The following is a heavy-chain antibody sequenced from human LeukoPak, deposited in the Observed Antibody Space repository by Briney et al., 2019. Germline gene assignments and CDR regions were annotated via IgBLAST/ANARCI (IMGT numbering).Heavy chain of an antibody. V-gene: IGHV4-4*02. CDR3: AKSNGYGLIDI. CDR2: IYHSGST. D-gene: IGHD3-10*01. Sequence: SGTLSLTCAVSGGSISSSNWWSWVRQPPGKGLEWIGDIYHSGSTKYNPSLKSRVTISLDTSRNQFSLKLNSVTAADTAVYYCAKSNGYGLIDIWGQGTMVTVSS. J-gene: IGHJ3*02. CDR1: GGSISSSNW.